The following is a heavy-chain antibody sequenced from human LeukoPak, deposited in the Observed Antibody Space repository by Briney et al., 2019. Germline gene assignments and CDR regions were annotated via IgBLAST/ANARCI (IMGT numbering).Heavy chain of an antibody. Sequence: ASVKVSCKASGYTFTSYDINWVRQATGQGLEWMGWMNPNSGNTGYAQKFQGRVTMTRNTSISTAHMELSSLRSEDTAVYYCARGYKPYGSGTHPHWFDPWGQGTLVTVSS. CDR1: GYTFTSYD. J-gene: IGHJ5*02. D-gene: IGHD3-10*01. CDR3: ARGYKPYGSGTHPHWFDP. V-gene: IGHV1-8*01. CDR2: MNPNSGNT.